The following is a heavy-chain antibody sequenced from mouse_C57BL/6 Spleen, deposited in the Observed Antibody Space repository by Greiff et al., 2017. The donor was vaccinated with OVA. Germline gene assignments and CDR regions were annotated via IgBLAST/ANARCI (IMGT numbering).Heavy chain of an antibody. CDR2: IYPGSGNT. Sequence: QVQLKQSGAELVRPGASVKLSCKASGYTFTDYYINWVKQRPGQGLEWIARIYPGSGNTYYNEKFKGKATLTAEKSSSTAYMQLSSLTSEDSAVYFCARDGGITTVPYFDYWGQGTTLTVSS. CDR3: ARDGGITTVPYFDY. V-gene: IGHV1-76*01. J-gene: IGHJ2*01. CDR1: GYTFTDYY. D-gene: IGHD1-1*01.